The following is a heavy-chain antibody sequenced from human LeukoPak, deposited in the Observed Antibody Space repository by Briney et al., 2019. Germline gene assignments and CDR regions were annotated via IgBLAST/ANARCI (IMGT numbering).Heavy chain of an antibody. CDR2: ISGGGGST. Sequence: PGGSLRLSCAGSGFTVSSNYMSWVRQAPGKGLEWVSDISGGGGSTYYADSVKGRFTITTDNSKNTLYLQMNSLRAEDAAVYYCAKDRKAEIYSTYFDYWGQGTLVTVSS. CDR3: AKDRKAEIYSTYFDY. CDR1: GFTVSSNY. J-gene: IGHJ4*02. V-gene: IGHV3-23*01. D-gene: IGHD6-13*01.